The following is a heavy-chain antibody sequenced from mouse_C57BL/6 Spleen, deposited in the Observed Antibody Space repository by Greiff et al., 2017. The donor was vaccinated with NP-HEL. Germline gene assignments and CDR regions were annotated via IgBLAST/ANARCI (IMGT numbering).Heavy chain of an antibody. Sequence: DVMLVESGPGMVKPSQSLSLTCTVTGYSITSGYDWHWIRHFPGNKLEWMGYISYSGSTNYNPSLKSRISITHDTSKNHFFLKLNSVTTEDTATYYCARGRTGTFDYWGQGTTLTVSS. CDR2: ISYSGST. CDR1: GYSITSGYD. D-gene: IGHD4-1*01. CDR3: ARGRTGTFDY. J-gene: IGHJ2*01. V-gene: IGHV3-1*01.